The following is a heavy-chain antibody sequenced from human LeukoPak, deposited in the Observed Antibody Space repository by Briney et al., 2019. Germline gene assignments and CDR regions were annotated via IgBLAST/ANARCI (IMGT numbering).Heavy chain of an antibody. Sequence: GGSLRLSCAASGFTFSSYAMSWVRQAPGKGLEWVSAISGSGGSTYYADSVKGRFTISRDNSKNTLYLQMNSLRAEDTAVYYCAEATVYYYDSSGYPGYYFDYWGQGTLVTVSS. J-gene: IGHJ4*02. V-gene: IGHV3-23*01. D-gene: IGHD3-22*01. CDR3: AEATVYYYDSSGYPGYYFDY. CDR2: ISGSGGST. CDR1: GFTFSSYA.